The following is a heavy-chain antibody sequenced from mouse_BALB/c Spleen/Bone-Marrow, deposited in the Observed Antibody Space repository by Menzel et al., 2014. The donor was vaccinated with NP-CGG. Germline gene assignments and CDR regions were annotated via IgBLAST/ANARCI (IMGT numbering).Heavy chain of an antibody. J-gene: IGHJ2*01. CDR1: GYAFTNYL. V-gene: IGHV1-54*01. CDR3: AREWTARAVDY. Sequence: QVQLQQSGAELVRPGTSVKVSCKASGYAFTNYLIEWVKQRPVQGLEWIGVINPGSGGANYNAKFKGKAALTADKSSSTAYMQLSSLTSDDSAAYFCAREWTARAVDYWGQGTTLTVSS. D-gene: IGHD3-2*01. CDR2: INPGSGGA.